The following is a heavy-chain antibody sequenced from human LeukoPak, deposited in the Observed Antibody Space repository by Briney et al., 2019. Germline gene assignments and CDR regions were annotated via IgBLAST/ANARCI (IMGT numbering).Heavy chain of an antibody. CDR1: GFIFSNYD. CDR3: ARDENGDSDFDL. V-gene: IGHV3-48*01. Sequence: GSLRLSCAASGFIFSNYDMNWVRQAPGKGLEWVSFISSGGSTIFYADSVKGRLTISRDDAKNSLYVQMNNLRVEDTAVYYCARDENGDSDFDLWGRGTLVTVSS. J-gene: IGHJ2*01. D-gene: IGHD5-12*01. CDR2: ISSGGSTI.